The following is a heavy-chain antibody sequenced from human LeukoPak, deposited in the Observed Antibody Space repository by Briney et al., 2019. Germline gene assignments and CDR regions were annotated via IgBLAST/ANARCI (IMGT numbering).Heavy chain of an antibody. D-gene: IGHD3-10*01. V-gene: IGHV1-8*01. CDR3: AREWKSYGTGSLEA. Sequence: ASVRVSCKASGFSFTSYDLNWVRQATGQGLEWIGWINPNSGKTGYGQNFQGRVTMTRDNSISTAYMDLSSPRSEDTAVYYCAREWKSYGTGSLEAWGQGTLVIVSS. J-gene: IGHJ5*02. CDR1: GFSFTSYD. CDR2: INPNSGKT.